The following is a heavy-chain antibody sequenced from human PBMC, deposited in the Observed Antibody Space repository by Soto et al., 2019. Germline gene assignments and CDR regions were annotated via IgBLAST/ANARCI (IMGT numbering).Heavy chain of an antibody. CDR3: ASRYYYGSGSYFPHAFDI. V-gene: IGHV3-66*01. CDR2: IYSGGST. Sequence: GGSLRLSCAASGFTVSSNYMSWVRQAPGKGLEWVSVIYSGGSTYYADSVKGRFTISRDNSKNTLYLQMNSLRAEDTAVYYCASRYYYGSGSYFPHAFDIWGQGTMDTVSS. D-gene: IGHD3-10*01. CDR1: GFTVSSNY. J-gene: IGHJ3*02.